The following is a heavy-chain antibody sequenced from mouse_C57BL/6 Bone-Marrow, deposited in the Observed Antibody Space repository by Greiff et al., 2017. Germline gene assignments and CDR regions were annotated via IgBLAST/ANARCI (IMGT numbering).Heavy chain of an antibody. CDR2: IVPGSGST. V-gene: IGHV1-9*01. D-gene: IGHD3-2*02. Sequence: QVQLKQSGAELMKPGASVKLSCTATGYTFTGYWIEWVKQTPGHGLEWIGEIVPGSGSTNYNEKFKGKATFTADTSSNTANMQLSSLTPEDSAIYYCARHVDSSGSYYYAMDYWGQGTSVTVSS. J-gene: IGHJ4*01. CDR1: GYTFTGYW. CDR3: ARHVDSSGSYYYAMDY.